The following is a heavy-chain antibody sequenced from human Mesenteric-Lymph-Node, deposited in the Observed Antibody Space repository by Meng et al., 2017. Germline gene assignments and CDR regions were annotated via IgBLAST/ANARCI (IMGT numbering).Heavy chain of an antibody. CDR2: INPNSGGT. V-gene: IGHV1-2*06. J-gene: IGHJ4*02. Sequence: ASVKVSCKASGYTFTGYYMHWVRQAPGQGLEWMGRINPNSGGTNYAQKFQGRVTMTRDPSISTAYMELSRLRSDDTAVYYCARDCSGGSCYSYWGQGTLVTVSS. CDR3: ARDCSGGSCYSY. CDR1: GYTFTGYY. D-gene: IGHD2-15*01.